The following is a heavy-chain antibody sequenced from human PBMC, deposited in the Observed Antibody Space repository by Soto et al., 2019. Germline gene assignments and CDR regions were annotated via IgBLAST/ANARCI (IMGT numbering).Heavy chain of an antibody. D-gene: IGHD1-26*01. V-gene: IGHV1-18*01. CDR1: GYTFTSYG. CDR3: ARGVGASYYFDY. Sequence: QVQLVQSGAEVKKPGASVKVSCKASGYTFTSYGISWVRQAPGQGLEWMGWISAYNGNTNYAQMLQGRVTMTTDTSTSTAYMEVRCLRADGTAVYYWARGVGASYYFDYCAQGALVTVSS. J-gene: IGHJ4*02. CDR2: ISAYNGNT.